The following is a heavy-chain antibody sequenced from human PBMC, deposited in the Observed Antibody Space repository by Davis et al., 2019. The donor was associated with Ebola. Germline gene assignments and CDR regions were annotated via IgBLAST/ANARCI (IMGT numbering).Heavy chain of an antibody. J-gene: IGHJ6*02. CDR1: GFTFSSYG. Sequence: GESLKISCAASGFTFSSYGMHWVRQAPGKGLEWVAVISYDGSNKYYADSVKGRLTISRDNSKNTLYLQMNSLRGEDTAVYYCAKGVVPAAALYYYGMDVWGQGTTVTVSS. D-gene: IGHD2-2*01. V-gene: IGHV3-30*18. CDR3: AKGVVPAAALYYYGMDV. CDR2: ISYDGSNK.